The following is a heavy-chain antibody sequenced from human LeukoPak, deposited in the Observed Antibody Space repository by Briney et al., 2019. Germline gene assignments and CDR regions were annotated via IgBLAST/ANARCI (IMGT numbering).Heavy chain of an antibody. V-gene: IGHV3-9*01. CDR2: ISWNSGSI. Sequence: PGGSLRLSCAASGFTFDDYAMHWVRQAPGKGLEWVSGISWNSGSIGYADSVKGRFTISRDNAKNSLYLQMNSLRAEDTALYYCAKVYGDYAYWGRGTLVTVSS. CDR3: AKVYGDYAY. CDR1: GFTFDDYA. D-gene: IGHD4-17*01. J-gene: IGHJ4*02.